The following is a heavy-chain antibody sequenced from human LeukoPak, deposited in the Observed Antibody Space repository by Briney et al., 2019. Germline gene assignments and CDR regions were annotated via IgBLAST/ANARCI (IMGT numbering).Heavy chain of an antibody. CDR3: AKDRLTLSAFDI. CDR1: GFTFSNAW. D-gene: IGHD3-16*01. J-gene: IGHJ3*02. CDR2: IKSKTDGGTT. Sequence: GGSLRLSCAASGFTFSNAWMSWVRQAPGKGLEWVGRIKSKTDGGTTDYAAPVKGRFTISRDDSKNTLYLQMNSLRAEDTAVYSCAKDRLTLSAFDIWGQGTMVTVSS. V-gene: IGHV3-15*01.